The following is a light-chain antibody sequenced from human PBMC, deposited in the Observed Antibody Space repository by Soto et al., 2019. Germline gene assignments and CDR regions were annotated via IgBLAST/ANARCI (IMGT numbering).Light chain of an antibody. V-gene: IGKV3-11*01. CDR1: QSLSRY. J-gene: IGKJ1*01. CDR3: HQYSSSPPT. CDR2: ETS. Sequence: ENALTQSPATLSLAPGERATLSCRASQSLSRYLAWYQQKPGQAPRLLIHETSKRATGVSARFSGSGSGTDFTLTTSRLEPEDFAVYFCHQYSSSPPTFGQGTKVDIK.